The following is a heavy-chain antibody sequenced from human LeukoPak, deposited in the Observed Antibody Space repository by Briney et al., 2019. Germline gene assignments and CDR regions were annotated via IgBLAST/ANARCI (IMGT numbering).Heavy chain of an antibody. CDR3: ARDRYSSSWYLTNLGY. CDR2: ISGYNGNT. CDR1: GYTFTSYG. D-gene: IGHD6-13*01. Sequence: ASVKVSCKASGYTFTSYGISWVRQAPGQGLEWMGWISGYNGNTNYAQKLQGRVTMTTDTSTSTAYMELRSLRSDDTAVYYCARDRYSSSWYLTNLGYWGQGTLVTVSS. V-gene: IGHV1-18*01. J-gene: IGHJ4*02.